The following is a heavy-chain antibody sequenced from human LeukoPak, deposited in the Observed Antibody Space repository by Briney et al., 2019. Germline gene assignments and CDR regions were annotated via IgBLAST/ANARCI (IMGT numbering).Heavy chain of an antibody. Sequence: GESLRISCKGSGYIFTSYWIIWVRQMPGKGREWMGKIDPSDSYTKYSPSFQGHVIVSADKSISTAYLQWSSLKASDTAMYFCARASAASWYYFDYWGQGTLVTVSS. CDR1: GYIFTSYW. CDR2: IDPSDSYT. J-gene: IGHJ4*02. CDR3: ARASAASWYYFDY. V-gene: IGHV5-10-1*01. D-gene: IGHD6-13*01.